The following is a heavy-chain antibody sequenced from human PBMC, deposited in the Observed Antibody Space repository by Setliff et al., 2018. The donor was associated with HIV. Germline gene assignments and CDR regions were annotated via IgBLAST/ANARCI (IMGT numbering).Heavy chain of an antibody. D-gene: IGHD5-12*01. Sequence: PGGSLRLSCAASGFTFSSYAMSWVRQAPGKGLEWVSAISGSGGSTYYADSVKGRFTISRDNSKNTLYLQMNSLRAEDTAVYYCAPTHLDYDYGWLDPWGQGTLVTVSS. CDR1: GFTFSSYA. CDR3: APTHLDYDYGWLDP. CDR2: ISGSGGST. V-gene: IGHV3-23*01. J-gene: IGHJ5*02.